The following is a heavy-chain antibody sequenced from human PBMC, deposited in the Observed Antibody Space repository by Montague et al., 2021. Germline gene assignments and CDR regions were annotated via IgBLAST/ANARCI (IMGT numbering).Heavy chain of an antibody. J-gene: IGHJ5*02. CDR3: ARADYGDIWFGELPNWFDP. CDR1: GASISSSDYY. V-gene: IGHV4-39*02. CDR2: VSYSGST. Sequence: SETLSLTCTVSGASISSSDYYWGWIRQPPGEGLEWIGSVSYSGSTYYNPSLQSRVTISVDTSKSHFSLKLTSVTAADSAVYYCARADYGDIWFGELPNWFDPWGQGTLVTVSS. D-gene: IGHD3-10*01.